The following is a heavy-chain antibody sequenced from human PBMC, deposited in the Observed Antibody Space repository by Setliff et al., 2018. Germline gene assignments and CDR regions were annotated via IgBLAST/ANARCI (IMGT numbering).Heavy chain of an antibody. J-gene: IGHJ4*02. V-gene: IGHV3-48*01. CDR3: ARSFSRREKFLLDY. CDR1: GFTFSGYS. Sequence: GGSLRLSCGASGFTFSGYSMNWVRQAPGKGLEWLSNIRNDGATTSYADSVKGPFTISRENVKNSLFLQMNSLRAEDTAVYYCARSFSRREKFLLDYWGQGALVTVSS. CDR2: IRNDGATT.